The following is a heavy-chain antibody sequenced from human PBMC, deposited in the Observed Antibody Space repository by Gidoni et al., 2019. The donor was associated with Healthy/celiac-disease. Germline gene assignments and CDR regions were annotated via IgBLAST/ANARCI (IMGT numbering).Heavy chain of an antibody. V-gene: IGHV3-48*02. Sequence: EVQLVESGGGLVQPGGSLRLSCAASGFTLRSYSMNCVRQAPGKGLEWVSYISSSSSTIYYADSVKGRFTISRDNAKNSLYLQMNSLRDEDTAVYYCARDRGFVVVPAASDGYYGMDVWGQGTTVTVSS. J-gene: IGHJ6*02. CDR1: GFTLRSYS. CDR3: ARDRGFVVVPAASDGYYGMDV. CDR2: ISSSSSTI. D-gene: IGHD2-2*01.